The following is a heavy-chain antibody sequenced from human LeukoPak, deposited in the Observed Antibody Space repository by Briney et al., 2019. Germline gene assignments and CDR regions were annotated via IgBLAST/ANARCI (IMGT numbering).Heavy chain of an antibody. CDR1: GFTFSSYS. CDR2: ISSSSSTI. D-gene: IGHD3-10*01. J-gene: IGHJ4*02. V-gene: IGHV3-48*02. Sequence: GALRLSCAASGFTFSSYSMNWVRQAPGKGLERVSYISSSSSTIYYADSVKGRFTISRDNAKNSLYLQMNSLRDEDTAVYYCAREVNAPMAGLDYWGQGTLVTVSS. CDR3: AREVNAPMAGLDY.